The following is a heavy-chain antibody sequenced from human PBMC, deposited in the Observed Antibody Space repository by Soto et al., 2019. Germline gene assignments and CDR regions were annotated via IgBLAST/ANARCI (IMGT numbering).Heavy chain of an antibody. CDR3: ARVSFETSGYADY. D-gene: IGHD3-22*01. CDR2: INAANGNT. Sequence: ASVKVSCKASGYIFSTYTMHWVRQAPGQRLEWMGWINAANGNTKYSQNFQGRVTISRDTSASTAYLELSSLRSGDTAVYYCARVSFETSGYADYWGQGTLVTVS. J-gene: IGHJ4*02. V-gene: IGHV1-3*01. CDR1: GYIFSTYT.